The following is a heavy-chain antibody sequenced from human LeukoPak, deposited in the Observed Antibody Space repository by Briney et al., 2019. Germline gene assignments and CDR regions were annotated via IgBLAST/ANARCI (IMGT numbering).Heavy chain of an antibody. V-gene: IGHV4-31*03. CDR2: IYYTGST. J-gene: IGHJ4*02. CDR1: VGSISSGGYH. CDR3: ASARDVVIDY. Sequence: SQTLSLTCTVSVGSISSGGYHWSWIRQHPGKGLEWIGYIYYTGSTYYNPSLKSRVTISVDTSKHQFSLKLSSVTAADTAVYYCASARDVVIDYWGQGALVTVSS. D-gene: IGHD3-10*02.